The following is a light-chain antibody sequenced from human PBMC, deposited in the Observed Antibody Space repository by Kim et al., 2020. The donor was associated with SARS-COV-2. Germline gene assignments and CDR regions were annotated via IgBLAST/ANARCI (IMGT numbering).Light chain of an antibody. V-gene: IGLV3-1*01. CDR1: KLGDKY. Sequence: VAPGQTASITCSGDKLGDKYACWYQQKPGQSPVLVIYQDSKRPSGITERFSGSNSGNTATLTISGTQAMDEADYYCQAWDSSSVVFGGGTQLTVL. CDR3: QAWDSSSVV. J-gene: IGLJ2*01. CDR2: QDS.